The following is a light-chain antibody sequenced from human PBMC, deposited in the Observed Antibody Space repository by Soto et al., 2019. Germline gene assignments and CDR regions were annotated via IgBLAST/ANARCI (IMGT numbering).Light chain of an antibody. CDR1: QGISSY. CDR2: AAS. V-gene: IGKV1D-8*03. Sequence: VILMTQSPSLLSASTGDRVTISCGMSQGISSYLAWYQRKPGKAPELLIYAASTLQSGVPSRLSGSGSGTDLTLTISSLKPDDFATYYCQQYDSSPWTFGQGTKVDIK. J-gene: IGKJ1*01. CDR3: QQYDSSPWT.